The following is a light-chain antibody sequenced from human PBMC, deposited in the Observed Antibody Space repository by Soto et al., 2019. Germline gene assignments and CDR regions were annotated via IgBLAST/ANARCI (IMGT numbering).Light chain of an antibody. CDR2: GAS. Sequence: ETVLTQSPGTLSLSPGERATLSCRASQSVSSNYLAWYQQKPGQAPRLLIYGASTRATGIPDRFSGSGSGTDFTITISRLEPEDFAVYYCQQYGRSREFGLGTKLEVK. J-gene: IGKJ1*01. V-gene: IGKV3-20*01. CDR1: QSVSSNY. CDR3: QQYGRSRE.